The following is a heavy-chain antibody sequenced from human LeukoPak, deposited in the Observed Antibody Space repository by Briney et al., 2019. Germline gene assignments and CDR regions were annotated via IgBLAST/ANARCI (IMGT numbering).Heavy chain of an antibody. CDR1: GYSFTSYW. D-gene: IGHD3-22*01. CDR3: ARSSALFEGWLSANWFDP. J-gene: IGHJ5*02. V-gene: IGHV5-51*01. Sequence: GESLKISCKGSGYSFTSYWIGWVRQMPGKGLEWMGIIYPGDSDTRYSPSFQGQVTISADKSISTAYLQWSSLKASDTAMYYCARSSALFEGWLSANWFDPWGQGTLVTVSS. CDR2: IYPGDSDT.